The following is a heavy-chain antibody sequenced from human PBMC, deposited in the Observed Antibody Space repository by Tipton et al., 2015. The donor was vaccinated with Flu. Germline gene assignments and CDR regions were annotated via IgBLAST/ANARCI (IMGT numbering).Heavy chain of an antibody. CDR1: GGSVTSGSYY. CDR2: GSTSGTT. J-gene: IGHJ6*02. Sequence: TLSLTCTVSGGSVTSGSYYWNWIRQPAGKGLEWIGRGSTSGTTNYNPSLQSRVTISVDTSKNQFSLRLISVTAADTAVYYCATSRPHPYSYGMDVWGQGATVRVSS. D-gene: IGHD2-21*01. V-gene: IGHV4-61*02. CDR3: ATSRPHPYSYGMDV.